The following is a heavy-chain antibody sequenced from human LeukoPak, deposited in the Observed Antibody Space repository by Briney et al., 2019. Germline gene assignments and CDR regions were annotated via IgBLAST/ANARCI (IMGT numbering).Heavy chain of an antibody. D-gene: IGHD3-22*01. J-gene: IGHJ4*02. V-gene: IGHV3-23*01. CDR2: IIPSGDRT. Sequence: GGSLRLSCAASGFTFGSYAMSWVRQAPGKGLEWVSFIIPSGDRTSNADSVEGRFTISRDNPRNTLYLQMNSLRDEDTAVYYCAITHGYYDGSGYWVQWGQGTLVTVSS. CDR1: GFTFGSYA. CDR3: AITHGYYDGSGYWVQ.